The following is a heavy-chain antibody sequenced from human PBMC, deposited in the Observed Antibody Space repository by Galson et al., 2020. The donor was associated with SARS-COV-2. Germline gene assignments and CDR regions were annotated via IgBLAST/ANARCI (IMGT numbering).Heavy chain of an antibody. CDR1: GGSINNYY. V-gene: IGHV4-4*08. CDR2: IYPSGTT. Sequence: ASETLSLTCTVSGGSINNYYWSWVRQPPGKGPEWIGYIYPSGTTSSNPSLGSRVTISLDASTSQIFLSLTSLTAADTAVYYCARHLRTMDRGIITTYYYYAMDVWGQGTKVTVSS. D-gene: IGHD3-10*01. J-gene: IGHJ6*02. CDR3: ARHLRTMDRGIITTYYYYAMDV.